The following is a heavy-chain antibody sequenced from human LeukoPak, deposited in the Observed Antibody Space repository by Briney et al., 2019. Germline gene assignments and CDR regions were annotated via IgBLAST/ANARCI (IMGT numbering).Heavy chain of an antibody. CDR2: VSDTEST. CDR1: GDSISSNY. J-gene: IGHJ4*02. V-gene: IGHV4-59*01. CDR3: ARDAHDSSGYHLAAFDY. Sequence: SETLSLTCTVSGDSISSNYWSWLRQPPGKGLEWIGYVSDTESTNYNPSLKSRATISVDTSKNQFSLKLSSVTAADPAVYYCARDAHDSSGYHLAAFDYWGQGTRVTVSS. D-gene: IGHD3-22*01.